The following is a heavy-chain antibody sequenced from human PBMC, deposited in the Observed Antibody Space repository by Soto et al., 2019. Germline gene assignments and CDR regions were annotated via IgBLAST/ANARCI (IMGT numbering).Heavy chain of an antibody. CDR3: AKRFSSGWIDAFDI. D-gene: IGHD6-19*01. CDR1: GFTFSSYG. J-gene: IGHJ3*02. CDR2: ISYDGSNK. Sequence: GGSLRLSCAASGFTFSSYGMHWVRQAPGKGLEWVAVISYDGSNKYYADSVKGRFTISRDNSKNTLYLQMNSLRAEDTAVYYGAKRFSSGWIDAFDIWGQGTMVTVSS. V-gene: IGHV3-30*18.